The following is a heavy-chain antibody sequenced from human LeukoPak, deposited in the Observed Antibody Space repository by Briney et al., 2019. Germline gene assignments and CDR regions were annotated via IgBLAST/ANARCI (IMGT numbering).Heavy chain of an antibody. CDR3: ARDLEPDHAFDI. J-gene: IGHJ3*02. Sequence: GGSLRLSCAASGFTFSSYEMNWVRQAPGKGLEGVSYISSSGSTIYYADSVKGRFTISRDNAKNSLYLQMNSLRAEDTALYYCARDLEPDHAFDIWGQGTMVTVSS. CDR1: GFTFSSYE. V-gene: IGHV3-48*03. CDR2: ISSSGSTI.